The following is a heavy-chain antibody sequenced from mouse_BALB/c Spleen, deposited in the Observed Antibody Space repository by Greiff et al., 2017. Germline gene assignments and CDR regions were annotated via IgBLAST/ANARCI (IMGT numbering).Heavy chain of an antibody. CDR1: GFTFSSYG. Sequence: EVKLVESGGDLVKPGGSLKLSCAASGFTFSSYGMSWVRQTPDKRLEWVATISSGGSYTYYPDSVKGRFTISRDNAKNTLYLQMSSLKSEDTAMYYCARDGYTTWGYFDVWGAGTTVTVSS. CDR2: ISSGGSYT. J-gene: IGHJ1*01. CDR3: ARDGYTTWGYFDV. D-gene: IGHD2-3*01. V-gene: IGHV5-6*02.